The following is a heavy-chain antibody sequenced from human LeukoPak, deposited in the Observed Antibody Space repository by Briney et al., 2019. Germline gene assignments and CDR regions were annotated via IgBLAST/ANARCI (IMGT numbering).Heavy chain of an antibody. CDR3: ARLKKYPGISTSPGF. V-gene: IGHV1-69*13. Sequence: SVKVSCKASGGTFSSYAISWVRQAPGQGLEWMGGIIPIFGTANYAQKFQGRVTITADESTSTAYMELSSLRSEDTAVYYCARLKKYPGISTSPGFWGQGTLVTVSS. D-gene: IGHD1-1*01. CDR1: GGTFSSYA. CDR2: IIPIFGTA. J-gene: IGHJ4*02.